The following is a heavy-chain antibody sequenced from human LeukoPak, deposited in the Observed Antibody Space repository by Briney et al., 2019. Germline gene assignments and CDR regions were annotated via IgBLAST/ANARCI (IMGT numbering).Heavy chain of an antibody. CDR3: ARVRDGYNWRGAFDI. J-gene: IGHJ3*02. CDR1: GGSFSGYY. Sequence: SETLSLTCAVYGGSFSGYYWSWIRQPPGKGLEWIGEINHSGSTNYNPSLKSRVTISVATSKNQFSLKLSSVTAADTAVYYCARVRDGYNWRGAFDIWGQGTMVTVSS. V-gene: IGHV4-34*01. D-gene: IGHD5-24*01. CDR2: INHSGST.